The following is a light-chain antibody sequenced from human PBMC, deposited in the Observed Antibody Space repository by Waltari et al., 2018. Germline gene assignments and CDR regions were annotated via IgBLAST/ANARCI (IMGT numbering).Light chain of an antibody. CDR1: QSISSW. CDR2: KAS. J-gene: IGKJ1*01. V-gene: IGKV1-5*03. CDR3: QQYNSYSKT. Sequence: DIQLTQSPSTLSASVGDRVTLTCRAIQSISSWLAWSQQKPGKAPKLLIYKASSLESGVPSRFSGSGSGTEFTLTISSLQPDDFATYYCQQYNSYSKTFGQGTKVEIK.